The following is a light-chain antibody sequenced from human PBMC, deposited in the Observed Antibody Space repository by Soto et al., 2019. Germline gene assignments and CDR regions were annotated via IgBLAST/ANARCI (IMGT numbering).Light chain of an antibody. CDR3: QSYDGGLSGYV. J-gene: IGLJ1*01. V-gene: IGLV1-51*01. Sequence: QSVLTQPPSVSAAPGQKVTISCSGSSSNIGKNYVSWYQQLPGTAPKLLLYDNNKRPSGIPDRFSGSKSGTSATLGITGLQFEDEADYYCQSYDGGLSGYVFGTGTKVTVL. CDR1: SSNIGKNY. CDR2: DNN.